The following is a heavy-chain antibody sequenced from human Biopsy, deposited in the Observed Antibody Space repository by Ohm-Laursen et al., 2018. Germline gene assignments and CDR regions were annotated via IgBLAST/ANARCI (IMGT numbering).Heavy chain of an antibody. CDR3: ARDRYRLDIAAVVAAHYNEKYYALDV. V-gene: IGHV1-18*01. D-gene: IGHD2-15*01. J-gene: IGHJ6*02. Sequence: ASVKVSCKASGYTFGNYGVTWVRQAPGQGLEWMGWISAYNNNNTNYAQKFQGRVTMTADTSTDIAYMELRSLRSDDTAIYYCARDRYRLDIAAVVAAHYNEKYYALDVWGQGTTVTVSS. CDR2: ISAYNNNNT. CDR1: GYTFGNYG.